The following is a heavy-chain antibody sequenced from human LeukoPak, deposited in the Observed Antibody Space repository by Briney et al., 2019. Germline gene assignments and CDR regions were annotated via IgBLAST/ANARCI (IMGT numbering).Heavy chain of an antibody. V-gene: IGHV4-39*07. CDR3: ARDLSDYGPLQVGFDP. CDR2: IYYSGST. Sequence: PSETLSLTCTVSGGSISSSSYYWGWIRQPPGKGLEWIGSIYYSGSTYYNPSLKSRVTISVDTSKNQLSLKLSSVTAADTAVYYCARDLSDYGPLQVGFDPWGQGTLVTVSS. J-gene: IGHJ5*02. D-gene: IGHD4/OR15-4a*01. CDR1: GGSISSSSYY.